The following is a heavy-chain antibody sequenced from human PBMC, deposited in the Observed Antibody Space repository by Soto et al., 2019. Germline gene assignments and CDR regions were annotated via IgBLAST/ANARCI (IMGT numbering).Heavy chain of an antibody. V-gene: IGHV3-53*04. CDR1: GIPVSSNY. J-gene: IGHJ6*02. CDR3: AGHGPYYYAARMDV. D-gene: IGHD3-10*01. Sequence: EVQLVESGGGLVQPGGSLRLSCAASGIPVSSNYMTWVRQAPGKGLEWVSVLHSGGDTYYANSVKGRFTISRHDTTNTLLLQMNCLTPEDTAVYYGAGHGPYYYAARMDVWGQGTTVTVSS. CDR2: LHSGGDT.